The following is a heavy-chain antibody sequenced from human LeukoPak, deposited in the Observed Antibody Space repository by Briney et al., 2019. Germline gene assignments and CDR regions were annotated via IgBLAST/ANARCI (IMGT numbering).Heavy chain of an antibody. D-gene: IGHD5-18*01. CDR1: GFTFDDYT. V-gene: IGHV3-43*01. CDR2: INWDGDNT. J-gene: IGHJ6*02. Sequence: PGGSLRLSCAASGFTFDDYTMHWVRQAPGKGLEWVSLINWDGDNTYYADSVKGRFTISRDNSKNSLYLQMNSLRTEDTALYYCAKDFSVRGYASGEVWGQGTTVTVSS. CDR3: AKDFSVRGYASGEV.